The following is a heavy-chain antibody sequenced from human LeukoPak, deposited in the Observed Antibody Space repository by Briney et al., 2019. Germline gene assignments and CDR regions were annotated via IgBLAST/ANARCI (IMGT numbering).Heavy chain of an antibody. CDR1: GFTVSSNY. J-gene: IGHJ4*02. CDR3: ARSTKQQRTFDY. V-gene: IGHV3-66*01. D-gene: IGHD6-13*01. Sequence: PGGSLRLSCAASGFTVSSNYMSWVRQAPGKGLEWVSVIYSGGSTYYADSVKGRFTISRDNAKNSLYLQMNSLRAEDTAVYYCARSTKQQRTFDYWGQGTLVTVSS. CDR2: IYSGGST.